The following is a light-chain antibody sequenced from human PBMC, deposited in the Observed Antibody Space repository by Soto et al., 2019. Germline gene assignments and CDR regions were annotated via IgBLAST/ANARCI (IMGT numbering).Light chain of an antibody. CDR2: GDT. Sequence: QSVLTQPPSVSEAPGQRVTISCTGSSSTIGAGFDVHWYQQLPGTAPKLLIYGDTNRPSGVPDRFSGSKSGTSASLAITGLQAEDEADYYCQSYDTALSVYVVFGGGTKVTVL. CDR1: SSTIGAGFD. CDR3: QSYDTALSVYVV. V-gene: IGLV1-40*01. J-gene: IGLJ2*01.